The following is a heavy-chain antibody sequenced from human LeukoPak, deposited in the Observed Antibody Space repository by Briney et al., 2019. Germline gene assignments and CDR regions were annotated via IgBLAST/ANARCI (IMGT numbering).Heavy chain of an antibody. CDR1: GYTFTAYY. Sequence: ASVKVSCKASGYTFTAYYIHWVRQAPGQGLEWMTYIGPKSADTHYAQKFQGRVTMTLDTSISTAYMELKWLTADDTAVYYCARDGVAGRSYAFDLWGQGTMVTVSS. J-gene: IGHJ3*01. V-gene: IGHV1-2*02. D-gene: IGHD2-15*01. CDR2: IGPKSADT. CDR3: ARDGVAGRSYAFDL.